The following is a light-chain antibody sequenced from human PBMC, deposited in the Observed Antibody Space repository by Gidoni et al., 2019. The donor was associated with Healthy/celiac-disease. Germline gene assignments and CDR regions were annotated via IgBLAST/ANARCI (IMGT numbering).Light chain of an antibody. V-gene: IGKV1-8*01. Sequence: AIQMTHSPSSFSSSTGDRVTITCRASQCISSYLTWYQQKPGKAPKLLIYAASTLQSGVPSRFSGSGSGTDFTLTSSSLQSEDFATYYCQQYYSYPHTFGEGTKVEIK. CDR3: QQYYSYPHT. CDR2: AAS. J-gene: IGKJ2*01. CDR1: QCISSY.